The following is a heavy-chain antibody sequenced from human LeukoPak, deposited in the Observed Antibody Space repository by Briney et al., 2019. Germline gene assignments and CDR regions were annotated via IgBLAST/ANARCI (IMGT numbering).Heavy chain of an antibody. D-gene: IGHD3-22*01. CDR2: ISDSGST. Sequence: SETLSLTCVVSGGSLSTHHWSWIRQSPGRGLEWIGYISDSGSTNYNPSLKSQVTISVDTSKDQFSLMLSSVTAADTAVYYCARGYDSSAYYPFNCWGQGTLVTVSS. CDR1: GGSLSTHH. CDR3: ARGYDSSAYYPFNC. V-gene: IGHV4-59*11. J-gene: IGHJ4*02.